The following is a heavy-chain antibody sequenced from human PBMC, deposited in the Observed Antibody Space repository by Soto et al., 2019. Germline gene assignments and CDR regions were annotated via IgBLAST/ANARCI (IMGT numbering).Heavy chain of an antibody. CDR2: FDPEDGET. D-gene: IGHD5-18*01. CDR1: GYTLTELS. CDR3: ATGAQEDSYGLDAFDI. Sequence: ASVKVSCKVSGYTLTELSMHWVRQAPGKGLEWMGGFDPEDGETIYAQKFQGRVTMTEDTSTDTAYMELSSLRSEYTAVYYCATGAQEDSYGLDAFDIWGQGTRVTVS. V-gene: IGHV1-24*01. J-gene: IGHJ3*02.